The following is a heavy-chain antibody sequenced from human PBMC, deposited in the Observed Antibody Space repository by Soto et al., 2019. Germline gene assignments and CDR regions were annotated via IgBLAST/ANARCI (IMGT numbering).Heavy chain of an antibody. CDR3: ARRPLVRGIIPYYFDS. V-gene: IGHV4-39*01. Sequence: PSETLSLTCTVSGGSINNSSFYWGWVRQPPGKRLEWIGSIYYSGSAYYNPSLKSRLTISVDTSKNQFSLNLSPVTAADTAVYFCARRPLVRGIIPYYFDSWGQGTLVTVSS. D-gene: IGHD3-10*01. CDR2: IYYSGSA. CDR1: GGSINNSSFY. J-gene: IGHJ4*02.